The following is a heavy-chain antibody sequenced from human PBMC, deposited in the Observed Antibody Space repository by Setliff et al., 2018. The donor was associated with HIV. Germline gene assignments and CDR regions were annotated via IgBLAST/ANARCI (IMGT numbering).Heavy chain of an antibody. CDR3: ARHSPNVGVRGDAFDI. D-gene: IGHD2-8*01. CDR1: GGSFSGYY. J-gene: IGHJ3*02. CDR2: INHSGST. V-gene: IGHV4-34*01. Sequence: SETLSLTCAVYGGSFSGYYWSWIRQPPGKGLEWIGEINHSGSTNYNPSLKSRVTISVDTSKNQFSLKLSSVTAADTAVYYCARHSPNVGVRGDAFDIWGQETVVTVSS.